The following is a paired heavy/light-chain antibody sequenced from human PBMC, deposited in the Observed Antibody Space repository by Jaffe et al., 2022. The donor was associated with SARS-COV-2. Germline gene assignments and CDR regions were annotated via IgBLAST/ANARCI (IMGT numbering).Heavy chain of an antibody. D-gene: IGHD3-3*01. CDR1: GFTFDDYA. J-gene: IGHJ6*02. V-gene: IGHV3-9*01. CDR3: AKAIGGAQLYYYYGMDV. CDR2: ISWNSGSI. Sequence: EVQLVESGGGLVQPGRSLRLSCAASGFTFDDYAMHWVRQAPGKGLEWVSGISWNSGSIGYADSVKGRFTISRDNAKNSLYLQMNSLRAEDTALYYCAKAIGGAQLYYYYGMDVWGQGTTVTVSS.
Light chain of an antibody. CDR2: EVS. CDR3: SSYTSSSTVV. Sequence: QSALTQPASVSGSPGQSITISCTGTSSDVGGYNYVSWYQQHPGKAPKLMIYEVSNRPSGVPDRFSGSKSGNTASLTISGLQAEDEADYYCSSYTSSSTVVFGGGTKLTVL. V-gene: IGLV2-14*01. J-gene: IGLJ2*01. CDR1: SSDVGGYNY.